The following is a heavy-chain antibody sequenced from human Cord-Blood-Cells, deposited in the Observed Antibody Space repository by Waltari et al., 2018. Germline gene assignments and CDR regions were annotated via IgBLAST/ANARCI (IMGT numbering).Heavy chain of an antibody. J-gene: IGHJ4*02. CDR1: GGTFSSYA. CDR2: IIPILGTA. CDR3: ARQTGYRGSYPDY. D-gene: IGHD1-26*01. V-gene: IGHV1-69*01. Sequence: QVQLVQSGAEVKKPVSSVKVSCKASGGTFSSYAISWVRQAPGQGLEWMGVIIPILGTANYEQKFQGRVTITADESTSTAYMELSSLRSEDTAVYYCARQTGYRGSYPDYWGQGTLVTVSS.